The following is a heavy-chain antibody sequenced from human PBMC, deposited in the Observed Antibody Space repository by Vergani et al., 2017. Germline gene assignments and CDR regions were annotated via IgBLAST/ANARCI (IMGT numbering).Heavy chain of an antibody. J-gene: IGHJ6*03. CDR3: ARGGEYCSGGSCYSYYYYMDV. D-gene: IGHD2-15*01. CDR1: GFTFSDYY. Sequence: QVQLVESGGGLVKPGGSLRLSCAASGFTFSDYYMSWIRQAPGKGLEWVSYISSSGSPIYYADSVKGRFTISRDNAKNSLYLQMNSLRAEDTAVYYCARGGEYCSGGSCYSYYYYMDVWGKGTTVTVSS. V-gene: IGHV3-11*01. CDR2: ISSSGSPI.